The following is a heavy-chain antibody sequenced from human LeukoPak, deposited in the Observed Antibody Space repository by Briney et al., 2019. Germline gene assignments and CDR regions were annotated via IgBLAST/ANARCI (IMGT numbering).Heavy chain of an antibody. Sequence: GGPLRLSCAVSGFTYTDYWMNWLRQAPGKGLEWVASIRQDGGEKSYVDSVKGRFTISRDNTKSSLYLQINSLRAEDTAVYYCARDGTAAGLYFDLWGQGTLVTVSS. J-gene: IGHJ4*01. CDR3: ARDGTAAGLYFDL. CDR2: IRQDGGEK. D-gene: IGHD6-13*01. CDR1: GFTYTDYW. V-gene: IGHV3-7*01.